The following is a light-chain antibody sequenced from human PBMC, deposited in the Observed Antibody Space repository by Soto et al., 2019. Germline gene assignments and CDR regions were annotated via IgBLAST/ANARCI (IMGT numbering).Light chain of an antibody. CDR1: NIGIRS. CDR2: DDN. Sequence: SYELTQPPSVSVAPGQTARIPCGGDNIGIRSVHWYQQKPGQAPVVVVYDDNDRPSGISERFSGSNSGNTATLTINRVEAGDEADYYCQVWDSSSDNNVFGTGTKVTVL. V-gene: IGLV3-21*02. J-gene: IGLJ1*01. CDR3: QVWDSSSDNNV.